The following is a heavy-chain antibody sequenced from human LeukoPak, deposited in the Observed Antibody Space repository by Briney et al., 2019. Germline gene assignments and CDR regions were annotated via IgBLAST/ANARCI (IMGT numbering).Heavy chain of an antibody. CDR2: INPNSGGT. J-gene: IGHJ4*02. CDR3: ARKYSSGWYYFDY. V-gene: IGHV1-2*02. CDR1: GYTFTGYY. D-gene: IGHD6-19*01. Sequence: GASVKVSCKASGYTFTGYYMHWVRQAPGQGVEWMGWINPNSGGTNYAQKFQGRVTMTRDTSISTAYMELSRLRSDDTAVYYCARKYSSGWYYFDYWGQGTLVTVSS.